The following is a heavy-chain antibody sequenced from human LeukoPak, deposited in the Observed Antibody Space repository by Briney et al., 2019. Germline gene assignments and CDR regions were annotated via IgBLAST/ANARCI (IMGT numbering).Heavy chain of an antibody. D-gene: IGHD2-2*01. V-gene: IGHV3-7*01. CDR3: ARDASDCSSTSCYPSYYGMDV. Sequence: GGSLRLSCAASGFTFSSYWMSWVRQAPGKGLEWVANIKQDGSEKYYVDSVKGRFTISRDNSKNTLYLQMNSLRAEDTAVYYCARDASDCSSTSCYPSYYGMDVWGQGTTVTVSS. CDR1: GFTFSSYW. J-gene: IGHJ6*02. CDR2: IKQDGSEK.